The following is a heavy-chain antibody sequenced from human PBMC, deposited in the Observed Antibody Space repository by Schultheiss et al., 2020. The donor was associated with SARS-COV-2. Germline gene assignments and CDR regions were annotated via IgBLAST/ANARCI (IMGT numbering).Heavy chain of an antibody. CDR1: GFTFSSYG. V-gene: IGHV3-21*01. Sequence: GGSLRLSCAASGFTFSSYGMHWVRQAPGKGLEWVSSISSSSSYIYYADSVKGRFTISRDNAKNSLYLQMNSLRAEDTAVYYCARLVAGGSLDYWGQGTLVTVSS. D-gene: IGHD6-6*01. CDR3: ARLVAGGSLDY. CDR2: ISSSSSYI. J-gene: IGHJ4*02.